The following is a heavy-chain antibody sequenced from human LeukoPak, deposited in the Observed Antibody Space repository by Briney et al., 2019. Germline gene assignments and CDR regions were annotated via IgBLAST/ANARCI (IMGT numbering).Heavy chain of an antibody. Sequence: PSETLSLTCTVSGGSISSSSYYWGWIRQPPGKGLEWIGSIYYSGSTYYNPSLKSRVTISVDTSKNQFSLKLSSVTAADTAVYYRARDVGYSYGGSYFDYWGQGTLVTVSS. CDR1: GGSISSSSYY. V-gene: IGHV4-39*07. D-gene: IGHD5-18*01. CDR2: IYYSGST. CDR3: ARDVGYSYGGSYFDY. J-gene: IGHJ4*02.